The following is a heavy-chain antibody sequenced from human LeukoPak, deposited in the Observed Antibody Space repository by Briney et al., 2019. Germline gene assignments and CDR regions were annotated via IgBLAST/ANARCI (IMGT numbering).Heavy chain of an antibody. J-gene: IGHJ6*03. Sequence: GASVKVSCKASGYTFTSYYMHWVRQAPGQGLEWMGGIIPIFGTANYAQKFQGRVTITTDESTSTAYMELSSLRSEDTAVYYCARDGGCSSTSCYMGYYYYYYMDVWGKGTTVTVSS. CDR1: GYTFTSYY. D-gene: IGHD2-2*02. V-gene: IGHV1-69*05. CDR3: ARDGGCSSTSCYMGYYYYYYMDV. CDR2: IIPIFGTA.